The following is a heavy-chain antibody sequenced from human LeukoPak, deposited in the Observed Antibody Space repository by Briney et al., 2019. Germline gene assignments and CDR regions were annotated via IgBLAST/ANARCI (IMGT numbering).Heavy chain of an antibody. Sequence: PSETLSLTCTVSGGSISTYYWSWIRQPPGRGLEWIGYVYYSGSTNYNPSLKSRVTISLDTSKNQFSLKLNSVTAADTAVYYCARQQWLEQDAFDIWGQGTMITVSS. V-gene: IGHV4-59*08. CDR1: GGSISTYY. CDR2: VYYSGST. D-gene: IGHD6-19*01. CDR3: ARQQWLEQDAFDI. J-gene: IGHJ3*02.